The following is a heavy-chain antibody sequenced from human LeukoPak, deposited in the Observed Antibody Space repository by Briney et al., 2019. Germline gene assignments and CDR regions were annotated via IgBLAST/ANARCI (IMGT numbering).Heavy chain of an antibody. CDR1: GFTFSSYA. J-gene: IGHJ4*02. D-gene: IGHD3-22*01. V-gene: IGHV3-30-3*02. CDR3: ANDRVQIATYFFEY. CDR2: ISYDGRDK. Sequence: GGSLRLSCAASGFTFSSYAIHWVRQAPGKGPEWVAVISYDGRDKYNADSVKGRSTIYRDNSMNTLSLHVDSLPPEYMAVYYLANDRVQIATYFFEYWGQVALLSVSS.